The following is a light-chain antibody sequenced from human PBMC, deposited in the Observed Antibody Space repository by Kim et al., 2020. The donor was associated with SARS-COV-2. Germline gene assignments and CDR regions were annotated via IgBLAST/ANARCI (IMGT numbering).Light chain of an antibody. V-gene: IGKV1-6*01. CDR2: ATS. CDR3: LQDYDYPLT. J-gene: IGKJ4*01. CDR1: QGIRND. Sequence: AIQMTQSPSSLSASVGDRVTITCRASQGIRNDVGWYQQKPGRAPNLLIYATSTLQSGVPSRFSGSGSGTDFTLTISSLQPEDVATYYCLQDYDYPLTFGGGTKVYIK.